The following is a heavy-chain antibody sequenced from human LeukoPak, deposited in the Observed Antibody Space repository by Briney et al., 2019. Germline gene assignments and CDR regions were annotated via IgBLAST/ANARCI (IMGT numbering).Heavy chain of an antibody. V-gene: IGHV4-59*08. CDR2: IYYSGST. CDR1: GGSISSYY. J-gene: IGHJ4*02. D-gene: IGHD7-27*01. Sequence: PSETLSLTCTVSGGSISSYYWSWIRQPPGKGLEWIGYIYYSGSTNYNPSLKSRVTISVDTSKNQFSLKLSSVTAADTAVYCCARHPRAGDPGQEFDYWGQGTLVTVSS. CDR3: ARHPRAGDPGQEFDY.